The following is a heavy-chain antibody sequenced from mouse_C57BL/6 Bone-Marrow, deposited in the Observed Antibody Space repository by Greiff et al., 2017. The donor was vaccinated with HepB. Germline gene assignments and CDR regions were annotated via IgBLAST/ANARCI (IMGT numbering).Heavy chain of an antibody. CDR1: GYSITSGYY. CDR2: ISYDGSN. J-gene: IGHJ1*03. Sequence: DVQLQESGPGLVKPSQSLSLTCSVTGYSITSGYYWNWIRQFPGNKLEWMGYISYDGSNNYNPSLKNRIPITRDTSKNQFFLKLNSVTTEDTATYYCARSLIYYYGHWYFDVWGTGTTVTVSS. D-gene: IGHD1-1*01. CDR3: ARSLIYYYGHWYFDV. V-gene: IGHV3-6*01.